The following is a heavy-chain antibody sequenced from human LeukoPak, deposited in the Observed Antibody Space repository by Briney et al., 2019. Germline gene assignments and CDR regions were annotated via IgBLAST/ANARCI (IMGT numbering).Heavy chain of an antibody. D-gene: IGHD3-10*01. CDR1: GGSISSYY. Sequence: SETLSLTCTVSGGSISSYYWSWIRQPPGKGLEWIGYIYYSGSTNYNPSLKSRVTISVDTSKNQFSLKLSSVTAADTAVYYYARDRPTLWFGEGNWFDPWGQGTLVTVSS. CDR2: IYYSGST. CDR3: ARDRPTLWFGEGNWFDP. V-gene: IGHV4-59*01. J-gene: IGHJ5*02.